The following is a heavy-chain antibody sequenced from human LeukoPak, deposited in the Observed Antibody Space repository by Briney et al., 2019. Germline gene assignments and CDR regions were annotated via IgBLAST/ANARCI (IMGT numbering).Heavy chain of an antibody. V-gene: IGHV4-4*02. CDR1: GGSISSSNW. D-gene: IGHD5-18*01. CDR3: AREPRGYSYGSGY. J-gene: IGHJ4*02. CDR2: IYHRGST. Sequence: SGTLSLTCAVSGGSISSSNWWSWVRQPPGKGLEWIGEIYHRGSTNYNPSLKSRVTISVDKSKNQFSLKLSSVTAADTAVYYCAREPRGYSYGSGYWGQGTLVTVSS.